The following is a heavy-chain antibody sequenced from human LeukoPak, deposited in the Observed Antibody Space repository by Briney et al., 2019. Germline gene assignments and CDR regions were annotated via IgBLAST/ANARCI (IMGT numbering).Heavy chain of an antibody. CDR1: GGTFSSYA. D-gene: IGHD4-17*01. CDR3: ARAQNDYGDSYFDY. Sequence: ASVKVSCKASGGTFSSYAISWVRQAPGQELEWMGRIIPILGIANYAQKFQGRVTITADKSTSTAYMELSSLRSEDTAVYYCARAQNDYGDSYFDYWGQGTLVTVSS. V-gene: IGHV1-69*04. J-gene: IGHJ4*02. CDR2: IIPILGIA.